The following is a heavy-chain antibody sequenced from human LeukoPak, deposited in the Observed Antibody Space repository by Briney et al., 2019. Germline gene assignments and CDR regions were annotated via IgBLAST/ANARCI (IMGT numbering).Heavy chain of an antibody. J-gene: IGHJ4*02. CDR1: GGSISSSSYY. Sequence: PSETLSLTCTVSGGSISSSSYYWGWIRQPPGKGLEWIGSIYYSGSTYYNPSLKSRVIISVDTSKNQFSLKLSSVTAADTAVYYCASRKWELRFLEYWGQGTLVTVSS. V-gene: IGHV4-39*01. CDR3: ASRKWELRFLEY. D-gene: IGHD3-3*01. CDR2: IYYSGST.